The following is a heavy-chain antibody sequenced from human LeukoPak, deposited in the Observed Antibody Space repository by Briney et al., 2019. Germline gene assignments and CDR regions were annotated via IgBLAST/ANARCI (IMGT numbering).Heavy chain of an antibody. Sequence: GGSLRLSCAASGFTFTSSTMTWVRQAPGKGLEGVSSITGGGGSSTYHADSVKGRFTISRDNSKDTLFLQMNSLRAEDTAVYYCAITGVRDFDSWGQGTLVTVSS. CDR2: ITGGGGSST. V-gene: IGHV3-23*01. CDR1: GFTFTSST. CDR3: AITGVRDFDS. J-gene: IGHJ4*02. D-gene: IGHD4-11*01.